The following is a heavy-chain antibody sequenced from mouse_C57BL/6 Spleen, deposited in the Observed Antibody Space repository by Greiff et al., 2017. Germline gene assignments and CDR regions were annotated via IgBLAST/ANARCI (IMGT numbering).Heavy chain of an antibody. J-gene: IGHJ3*01. CDR3: TIPMVTRFAY. V-gene: IGHV1-15*01. Sequence: QVHVKQSGAELVRPGASVTLSCKASGYTFTDYEMHWVKQTPVHGLEWIGAIDPETGGTAYNQKFKGKAILTADKSSSTAYMELRSLTSEDSAVYYCTIPMVTRFAYWGQGTLVTVSA. CDR1: GYTFTDYE. D-gene: IGHD2-2*01. CDR2: IDPETGGT.